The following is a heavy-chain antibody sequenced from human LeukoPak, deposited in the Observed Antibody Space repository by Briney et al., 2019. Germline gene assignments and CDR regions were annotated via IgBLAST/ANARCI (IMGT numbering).Heavy chain of an antibody. CDR1: GFTFSSYA. CDR2: ISSNGGST. J-gene: IGHJ3*02. CDR3: ARGGSIAAAGTAAFDI. Sequence: GGSLRLSCAASGFTFSSYAMHWVRQAPGKGLEYVSAISSNGGSTYYANSVKGGFTISRDNSKNTLYLQMGSLRAEDMAVYYCARGGSIAAAGTAAFDIWGQGTMVTVSS. D-gene: IGHD6-13*01. V-gene: IGHV3-64*01.